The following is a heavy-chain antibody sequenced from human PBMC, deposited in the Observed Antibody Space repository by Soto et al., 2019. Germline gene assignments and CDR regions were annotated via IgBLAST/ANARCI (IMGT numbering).Heavy chain of an antibody. Sequence: PSETLYLTCTVSGGSISSYYWSWIRQPPGKGLEWIGYIYYSGSTNYNPSLKSRVTISVDTSKNQFSLTLSSVTAADTAVYYCARHTPAISISDHWGQGTLVTVSS. J-gene: IGHJ4*02. CDR3: ARHTPAISISDH. CDR2: IYYSGST. D-gene: IGHD2-15*01. V-gene: IGHV4-59*08. CDR1: GGSISSYY.